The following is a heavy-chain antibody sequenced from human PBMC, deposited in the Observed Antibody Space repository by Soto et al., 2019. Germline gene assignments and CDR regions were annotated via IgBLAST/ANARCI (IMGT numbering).Heavy chain of an antibody. CDR3: AKDGIETYGDYYYGMDV. CDR1: GFTFSSYG. CDR2: ISYDGSNK. D-gene: IGHD4-17*01. V-gene: IGHV3-30*18. Sequence: QVQLVESGGGVVQPGRSLRLSCAASGFTFSSYGMHWVRQAPGKGLEWVAVISYDGSNKYYADSVKGRFTISRDNSKNTLYLQMNSLRAEDTAVYYCAKDGIETYGDYYYGMDVW. J-gene: IGHJ6*01.